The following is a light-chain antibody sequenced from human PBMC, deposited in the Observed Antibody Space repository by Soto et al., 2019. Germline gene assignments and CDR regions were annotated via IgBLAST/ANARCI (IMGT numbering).Light chain of an antibody. V-gene: IGKV1-17*01. CDR2: EAS. J-gene: IGKJ4*01. CDR1: QDIGTD. CDR3: VQHYSYHLT. Sequence: DIQMTQSPSSLSASVADRVTITCRASQDIGTDLGWYQQKPGKAPERLIYEASVLQSGVPSRFSGSRSGTEFTLTVSSLQPEDFATHYCVQHYSYHLTFGGGTRWIS.